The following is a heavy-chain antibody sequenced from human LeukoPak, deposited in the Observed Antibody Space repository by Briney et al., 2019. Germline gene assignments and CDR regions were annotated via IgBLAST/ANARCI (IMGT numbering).Heavy chain of an antibody. D-gene: IGHD3-22*01. CDR1: GFTFSSYS. J-gene: IGHJ3*02. CDR2: ISSSSSYI. V-gene: IGHV3-21*01. CDR3: ARGPDYYDSSGYYWHAFDI. Sequence: GGSLRLSCAASGFTFSSYSMNWVRQAPGKGLEWVSSISSSSSYIYYADSVKGRFTISRDNAKNSLYLQMNSLRAEDTAVYYCARGPDYYDSSGYYWHAFDIWGQGTMVTVSS.